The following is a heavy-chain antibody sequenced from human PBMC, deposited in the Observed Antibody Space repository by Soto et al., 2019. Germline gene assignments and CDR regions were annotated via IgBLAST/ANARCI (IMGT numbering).Heavy chain of an antibody. J-gene: IGHJ4*02. D-gene: IGHD4-17*01. CDR2: INHSGST. CDR1: GGSFGGYY. Sequence: PSETLSLTCAVYGGSFGGYYWTWIRQPPGTGLEWIGEINHSGSTNYNPSLKSRVTISADTSKNQFSLKLTSVTAADTAVYYCARGSTTEKVDSWGQGTLVTVSS. CDR3: ARGSTTEKVDS. V-gene: IGHV4-34*01.